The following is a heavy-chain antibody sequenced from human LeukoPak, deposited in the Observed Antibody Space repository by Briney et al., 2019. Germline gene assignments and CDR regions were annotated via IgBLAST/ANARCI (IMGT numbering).Heavy chain of an antibody. CDR2: IRYDGSNK. J-gene: IGHJ4*02. Sequence: GGSLRLSCAASGFTFSSFAMHWVRQAPGKGLEWVAFIRYDGSNKYYADSVKGRFTISRDNSKNTLYLQMNSLRAEDTAVYYCAKINYDSSGYRYFDYWGQGTLVTVSS. D-gene: IGHD3-22*01. CDR3: AKINYDSSGYRYFDY. V-gene: IGHV3-30*02. CDR1: GFTFSSFA.